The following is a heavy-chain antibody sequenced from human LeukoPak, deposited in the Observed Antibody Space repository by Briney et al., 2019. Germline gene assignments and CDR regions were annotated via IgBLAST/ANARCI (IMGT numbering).Heavy chain of an antibody. D-gene: IGHD2-21*01. CDR3: ARDRPQTPGVITPTFDY. J-gene: IGHJ4*02. V-gene: IGHV1-2*02. CDR2: INPNSGRA. CDR1: GYTSTNYY. Sequence: ASVKVSCKASGYTSTNYYMHWVRQAPGQGLEWMGWINPNSGRATYAQKFQGRVTMTRDTSISTAYMELSSLRSDDTAVYYCARDRPQTPGVITPTFDYWGQGTLVTVSS.